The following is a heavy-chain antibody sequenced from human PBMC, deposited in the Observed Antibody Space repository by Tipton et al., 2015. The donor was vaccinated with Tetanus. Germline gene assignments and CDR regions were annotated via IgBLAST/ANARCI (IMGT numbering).Heavy chain of an antibody. Sequence: TLSLTCSVSGGPISVHDIYCSWVRHPPGKGLEWIGSIYNSGRPNFNPSLKRRVTILVDKSKNQLSLKLRSVTAADTAVYFCAREPYCHGGGFCECGGQ. CDR2: IYNSGRP. J-gene: IGHJ1*01. CDR1: GGPISVHDIY. D-gene: IGHD2-8*02. V-gene: IGHV4-39*07. CDR3: AREPYCHGGGFCEC.